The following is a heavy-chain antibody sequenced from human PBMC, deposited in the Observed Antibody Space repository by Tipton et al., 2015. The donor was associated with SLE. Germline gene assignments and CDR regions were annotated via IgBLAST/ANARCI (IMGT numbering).Heavy chain of an antibody. Sequence: TLSLTCAVYGGSFSGYYWSWIRQPPGKGLEWIGEINHSGSTNYNPSLKSRVTISVDTSKNQFSLKLSSVTAADTAVYYCARSYYASSGYNSFDFWGQGTLVAVSS. CDR1: GGSFSGYY. D-gene: IGHD3-22*01. CDR2: INHSGST. CDR3: ARSYYASSGYNSFDF. J-gene: IGHJ4*02. V-gene: IGHV4-34*01.